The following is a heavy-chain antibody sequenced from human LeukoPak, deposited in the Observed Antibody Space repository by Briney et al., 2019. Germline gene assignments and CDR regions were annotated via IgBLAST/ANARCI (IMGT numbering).Heavy chain of an antibody. J-gene: IGHJ4*02. CDR1: GYTFTSYG. D-gene: IGHD2-15*01. CDR3: ARVCSGGSCYPGGFDY. Sequence: ASVKVSCKASGYTFTSYGISWVRQAPGQGLEWMGWIGAYNGNTNYAQKLQGRVTMTTDTSTSTAYMELRSLRSDDTAVYYCARVCSGGSCYPGGFDYWGQGTLVTVFS. CDR2: IGAYNGNT. V-gene: IGHV1-18*01.